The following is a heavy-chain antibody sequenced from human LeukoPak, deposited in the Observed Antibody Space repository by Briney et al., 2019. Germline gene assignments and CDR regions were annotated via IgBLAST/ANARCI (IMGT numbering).Heavy chain of an antibody. CDR1: GYTFTSYD. CDR3: ARGPEYRGSSSFGGMDV. Sequence: ASVKVSCKASGYTFTSYDINWVRQATGQGLEWMGRINPNSGGTNYAQKFQGRVTMTRDTSISTAYMELSRLRSEDTAVYYCARGPEYRGSSSFGGMDVWGQGTTVTVSS. CDR2: INPNSGGT. D-gene: IGHD3-16*01. J-gene: IGHJ6*02. V-gene: IGHV1-2*06.